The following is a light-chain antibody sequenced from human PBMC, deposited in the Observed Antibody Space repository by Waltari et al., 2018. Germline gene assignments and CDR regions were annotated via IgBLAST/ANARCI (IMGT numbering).Light chain of an antibody. J-gene: IGLJ3*02. CDR2: EVS. CDR1: SSDVGGYNY. Sequence: QSALTQPASVSGSPGQSFTISCTGTSSDVGGYNYVSWYQQHPGKAPKVMIYEVSNRPSGVSNRFSGSKSGNTASLTISGLQSEDEADYYCSSYTSSSPWVFGGGTKLTVL. CDR3: SSYTSSSPWV. V-gene: IGLV2-14*01.